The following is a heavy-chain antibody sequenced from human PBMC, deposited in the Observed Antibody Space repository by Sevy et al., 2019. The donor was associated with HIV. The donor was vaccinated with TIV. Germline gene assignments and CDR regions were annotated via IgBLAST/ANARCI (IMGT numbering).Heavy chain of an antibody. Sequence: GGSLTLSCTASGFTFSNYAMHWVRQAPGKGLEWVAFTSYNGRNKYYADSVKGRFTISRDNSKNTLSLQMNSLRAEDTAVYYCARESKDAFDIWGQGTMVTVSS. V-gene: IGHV3-30-3*01. CDR2: TSYNGRNK. CDR3: ARESKDAFDI. CDR1: GFTFSNYA. J-gene: IGHJ3*02.